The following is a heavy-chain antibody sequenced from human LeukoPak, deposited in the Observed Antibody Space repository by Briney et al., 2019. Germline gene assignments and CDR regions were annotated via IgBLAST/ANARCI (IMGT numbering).Heavy chain of an antibody. CDR1: AFTFDDYG. CDR2: INWNGGST. J-gene: IGHJ4*02. V-gene: IGHV3-20*01. D-gene: IGHD3-10*01. CDR3: ARDRNYGSGSFDY. Sequence: PGGSLRLSCAASAFTFDDYGMSWVRQAPGKGLEWVSGINWNGGSTGYADSVKGRFTISRDNAKNSLYLQMNSLRAEDTALYHCARDRNYGSGSFDYWGQGTLVTVSS.